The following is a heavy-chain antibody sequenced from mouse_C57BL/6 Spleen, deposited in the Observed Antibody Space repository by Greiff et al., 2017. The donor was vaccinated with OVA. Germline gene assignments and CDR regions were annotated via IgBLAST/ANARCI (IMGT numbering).Heavy chain of an antibody. CDR2: ISNGGGST. J-gene: IGHJ1*03. CDR1: GFTFSDYY. CDR3: AGGYYDYYGWYFDV. Sequence: DVMLVESGGGLVQPGGSLKLSCAASGFTFSDYYMYWVRQTPEKRLEWVAYISNGGGSTYYPDTVKGRFTISRDNAKNTLYLQMSRLKSEDTAMYYCAGGYYDYYGWYFDVWGTGTTVTVSS. V-gene: IGHV5-12*01. D-gene: IGHD2-4*01.